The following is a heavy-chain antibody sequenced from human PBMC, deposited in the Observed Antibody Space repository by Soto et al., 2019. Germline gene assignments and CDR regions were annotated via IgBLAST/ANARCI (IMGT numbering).Heavy chain of an antibody. Sequence: GGSLRLSCASSGFTFISYGMHWVRQAPGKGLEWVAVISYDGSNQYYGDSVKGRFTISRDNSKNAVYLQMSSLRAEDTAVYYCAKGGLYGAYTDSWGQGTLVTVSS. CDR2: ISYDGSNQ. CDR1: GFTFISYG. D-gene: IGHD4-17*01. CDR3: AKGGLYGAYTDS. J-gene: IGHJ4*02. V-gene: IGHV3-30*18.